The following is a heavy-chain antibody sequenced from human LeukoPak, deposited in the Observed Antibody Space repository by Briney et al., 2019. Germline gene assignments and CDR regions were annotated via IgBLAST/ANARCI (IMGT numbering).Heavy chain of an antibody. CDR3: ARCGDPSLDPYYYYGMDV. D-gene: IGHD4-17*01. V-gene: IGHV3-21*01. Sequence: GGSLRLSCAASGFTFSSYSMNWVRQAPGKGLEWVSSISSSSSYIYYADSVKGRFTISRDNAKNSLYSQMNSLRAEDTAVYYCARCGDPSLDPYYYYGMDVWGQGTTVTVSS. CDR1: GFTFSSYS. J-gene: IGHJ6*02. CDR2: ISSSSSYI.